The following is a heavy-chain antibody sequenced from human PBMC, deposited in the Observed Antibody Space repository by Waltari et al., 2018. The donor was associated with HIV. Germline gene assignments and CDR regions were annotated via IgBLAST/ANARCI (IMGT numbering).Heavy chain of an antibody. CDR3: VTSGYNFVEFGHRLDF. CDR1: GFNFDCYA. CDR2: ISRSASAT. Sequence: EVRFLGSGGVWVRRGGSLAFSGFAPGFNFDCYALPWVRQAPGKGLEWVSSISRSASATYYADSVKGRATISRDNSMDMLSLHINSLTVDDAAVYHCVTSGYNFVEFGHRLDFWGRGILVTVS. V-gene: IGHV3-23*01. D-gene: IGHD5-18*01. J-gene: IGHJ4*02.